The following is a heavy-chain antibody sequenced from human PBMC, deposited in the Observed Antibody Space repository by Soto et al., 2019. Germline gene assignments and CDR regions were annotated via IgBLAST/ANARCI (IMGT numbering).Heavy chain of an antibody. Sequence: SETLSLTYTVSGGSISSYYWSWIRQPPGKGLEWIGYIYYSGSTNYNPSLKSRVTISVDTSQNQFSLMLTSVTAADTAVYYCARPRSSGYAGEFDYWGQGTLVTVSS. CDR2: IYYSGST. CDR1: GGSISSYY. V-gene: IGHV4-59*01. D-gene: IGHD3-22*01. CDR3: ARPRSSGYAGEFDY. J-gene: IGHJ4*02.